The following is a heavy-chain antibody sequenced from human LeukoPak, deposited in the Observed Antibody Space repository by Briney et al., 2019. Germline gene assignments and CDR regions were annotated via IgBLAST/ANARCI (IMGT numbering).Heavy chain of an antibody. Sequence: ASVKVSCKASGYTFTSYYIHWVRQAPGQGLVWMGIINPSSGTTSYAQKFQGRVTMTRDTSTSTDYMERSSLRSEDTAVYYCARGGIVGVTWGYFDYWGLGTLATVSS. J-gene: IGHJ4*02. V-gene: IGHV1-46*01. CDR2: INPSSGTT. CDR3: ARGGIVGVTWGYFDY. D-gene: IGHD1-26*01. CDR1: GYTFTSYY.